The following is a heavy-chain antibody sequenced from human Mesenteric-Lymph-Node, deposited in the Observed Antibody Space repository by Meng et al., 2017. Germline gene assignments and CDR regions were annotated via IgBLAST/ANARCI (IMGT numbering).Heavy chain of an antibody. J-gene: IGHJ6*02. CDR3: ARDARWPQPPRLEYYYDSLDI. Sequence: ASVKVSCKASGYTFNTYDFSWVRQAPGQGLEWMGWISVYNGNTNYAQKFQGRVTMTTDTSTSTAYMELRSLRSDDTAVYYCARDARWPQPPRLEYYYDSLDIWGQGTTVTVSS. CDR1: GYTFNTYD. CDR2: ISVYNGNT. V-gene: IGHV1-18*01. D-gene: IGHD5-24*01.